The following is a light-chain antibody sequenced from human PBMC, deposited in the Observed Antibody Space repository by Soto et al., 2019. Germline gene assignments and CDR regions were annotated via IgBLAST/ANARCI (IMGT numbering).Light chain of an antibody. Sequence: DIVMTQSPDSLAVSPGERATINCKSGQSVLYSSNNKNYLAWYQQKPGQPPKLLIYWASTRESGVPDRFSGSGSGTDFTLTISSLQAEDVAVYYCQQYYSTPLTFGPGTKVDIK. CDR2: WAS. CDR1: QSVLYSSNNKNY. V-gene: IGKV4-1*01. CDR3: QQYYSTPLT. J-gene: IGKJ3*01.